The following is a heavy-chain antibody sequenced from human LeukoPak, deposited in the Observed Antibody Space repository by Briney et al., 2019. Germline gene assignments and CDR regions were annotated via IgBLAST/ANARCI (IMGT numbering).Heavy chain of an antibody. CDR3: ARLRADNWFDP. V-gene: IGHV4-59*08. CDR1: GGSISGYY. J-gene: IGHJ5*02. CDR2: IYYGVST. Sequence: PSETLSLTCTVSGGSISGYYWSWIRQPPGKGLGWIGYIYYGVSTNYNPSLKSRVTISLDTSKKQISLQVRSVTAADTAVYYCARLRADNWFDPWGQGTLVTVSS.